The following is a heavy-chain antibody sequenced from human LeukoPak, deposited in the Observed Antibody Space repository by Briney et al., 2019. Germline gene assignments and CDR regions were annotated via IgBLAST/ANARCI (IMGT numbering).Heavy chain of an antibody. J-gene: IGHJ6*04. CDR1: GFTFSSYG. CDR3: AKADVLRYFDWAYYYYGMDV. Sequence: GGSLRLSCAASGFTFSSYGMHWVRQAPGKGLEWVAVISYDGSNKYYADSVKGRFTISRDNSKNTLYLQMNSLRAEDTAVYYCAKADVLRYFDWAYYYYGMDVWGKGTTVTVSS. V-gene: IGHV3-30*18. CDR2: ISYDGSNK. D-gene: IGHD3-9*01.